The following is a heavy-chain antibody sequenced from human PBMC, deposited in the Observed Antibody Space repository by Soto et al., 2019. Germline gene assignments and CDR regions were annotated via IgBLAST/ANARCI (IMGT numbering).Heavy chain of an antibody. CDR1: GGSFSGYY. CDR3: ARVGYTYYYDSSGPKRYYFDY. J-gene: IGHJ4*02. Sequence: SETLSLTCAVYGGSFSGYYWSWVRQPPGKGLEWIGEINHSGSTNYNPSLKSRVTISVDTSKNQFSLKLSSVTAADTAVYYCARVGYTYYYDSSGPKRYYFDYWGQGTLVTVSS. CDR2: INHSGST. V-gene: IGHV4-34*01. D-gene: IGHD3-22*01.